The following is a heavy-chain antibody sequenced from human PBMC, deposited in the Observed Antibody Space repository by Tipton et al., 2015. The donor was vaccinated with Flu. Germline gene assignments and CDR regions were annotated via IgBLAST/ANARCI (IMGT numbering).Heavy chain of an antibody. V-gene: IGHV4-31*03. CDR2: IYYSGST. D-gene: IGHD4-17*01. CDR1: GGSISSGGYY. CDR3: ARAPYHYGDSPYFDY. J-gene: IGHJ4*02. Sequence: TLSLTCTVSGGSISSGGYYWSWIRQHPGKGLEWIGYIYYSGSTYYSPSLKSRVTISVDTSKNQFSLKLSSVTAADTAVYYCARAPYHYGDSPYFDYWGQGTLVTVSS.